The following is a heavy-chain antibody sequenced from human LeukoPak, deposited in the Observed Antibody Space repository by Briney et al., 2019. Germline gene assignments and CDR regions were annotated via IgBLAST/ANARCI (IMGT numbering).Heavy chain of an antibody. CDR2: INPNSGGT. Sequence: ASLKVSCKASGYTFTGYYMHWVRQAPGQGLEWMGWINPNSGGTNYAQTFQGRVTMTRDTSISTAYMELSRLSSDDTAVYYCARDSKITMVRGGLAYWGQGTLVTVSS. V-gene: IGHV1-2*02. CDR1: GYTFTGYY. CDR3: ARDSKITMVRGGLAY. D-gene: IGHD3-10*01. J-gene: IGHJ4*02.